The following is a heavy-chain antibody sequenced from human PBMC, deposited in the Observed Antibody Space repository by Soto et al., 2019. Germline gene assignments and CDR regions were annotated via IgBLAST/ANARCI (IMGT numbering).Heavy chain of an antibody. J-gene: IGHJ6*03. CDR1: GDSFNDYY. Sequence: QVQLVQSGAEVRKPGASVTVSCRSSGDSFNDYYIHWVRQAPGQGLEWMGWINPNSGVTKYAQKFQGWVSMTRDTSIRTVYMQLSRLRSDATAVYYCARESGGATATLDYYYFYMDVRGTGNTVTVSS. CDR2: INPNSGVT. V-gene: IGHV1-2*04. D-gene: IGHD5-12*01. CDR3: ARESGGATATLDYYYFYMDV.